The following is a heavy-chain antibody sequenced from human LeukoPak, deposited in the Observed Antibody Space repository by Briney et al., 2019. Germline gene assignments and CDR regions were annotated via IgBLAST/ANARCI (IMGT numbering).Heavy chain of an antibody. J-gene: IGHJ4*02. V-gene: IGHV4-39*01. CDR1: GGSISSSLCY. Sequence: KASETLSLTCTVSGGSISSSLCYWGWIRQPPGKGLEWIGSIFYSGITYYNPSLQSRVTISVDTSKSQFSLHLSSVTAADTALYYCARIIVVTSTDYFDSWGQGTLVTVSS. D-gene: IGHD2/OR15-2a*01. CDR2: IFYSGIT. CDR3: ARIIVVTSTDYFDS.